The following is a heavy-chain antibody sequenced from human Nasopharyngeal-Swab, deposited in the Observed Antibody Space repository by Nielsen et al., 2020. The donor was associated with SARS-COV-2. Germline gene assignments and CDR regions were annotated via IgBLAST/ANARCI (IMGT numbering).Heavy chain of an antibody. Sequence: ASVKVSCKASGYTFTSYAMNWVRQAPVQGLEWMGWINTNTGNPTYAQGFTGRFVFSLDTSVSTAYLQISSLKAEDTAVYYCARDLRSFDWTNYYYGMDVWGQGTTVTVSS. D-gene: IGHD3-9*01. CDR1: GYTFTSYA. CDR2: INTNTGNP. J-gene: IGHJ6*02. CDR3: ARDLRSFDWTNYYYGMDV. V-gene: IGHV7-4-1*02.